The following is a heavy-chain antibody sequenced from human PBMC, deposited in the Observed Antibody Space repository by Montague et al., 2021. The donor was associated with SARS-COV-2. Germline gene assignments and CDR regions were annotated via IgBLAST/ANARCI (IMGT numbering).Heavy chain of an antibody. CDR2: IWFDGTEI. D-gene: IGHD5-24*01. CDR1: GFTFNAYN. Sequence: SLRLSCAASGFTFNAYNMHWVRQAPGKGLEWVTVIWFDGTEIHYADSVKGRFAISRDNSKNTLYLQMNSLRAEDTAVYYCARGGQMATTVLDSWGQGTLVTVSS. CDR3: ARGGQMATTVLDS. J-gene: IGHJ4*02. V-gene: IGHV3-33*08.